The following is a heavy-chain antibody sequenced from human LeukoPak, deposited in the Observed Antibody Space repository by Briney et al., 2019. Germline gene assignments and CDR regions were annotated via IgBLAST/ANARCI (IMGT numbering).Heavy chain of an antibody. V-gene: IGHV4-39*01. CDR1: GGSISRSYYY. Sequence: SETLSLTCTLSGGSISRSYYYWGWIRQPPGKGLEWVGSVYYSGKTFYSPSPESRVTISVDTSKNHFSLRLISVTAADTAMYYCARHEHKAVAGDTWGQGTLVTVSS. J-gene: IGHJ4*02. CDR3: ARHEHKAVAGDT. D-gene: IGHD6-19*01. CDR2: VYYSGKT.